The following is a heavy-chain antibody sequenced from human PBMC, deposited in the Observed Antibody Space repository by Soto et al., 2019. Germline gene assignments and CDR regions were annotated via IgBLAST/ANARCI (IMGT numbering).Heavy chain of an antibody. CDR1: GGSFSGYY. Sequence: QVQLQQWGAGLLKPSETLSLTCAVYGGSFSGYYWSWIRQPPGKGLEWIGEINHSGSTNYNPSLKSRVTISVDTSKNQFSLKLSSVTAADTAVYYCARVEEDIVVVPAAINNWFDPWGQGTLVTVSS. D-gene: IGHD2-2*02. V-gene: IGHV4-34*01. CDR3: ARVEEDIVVVPAAINNWFDP. J-gene: IGHJ5*02. CDR2: INHSGST.